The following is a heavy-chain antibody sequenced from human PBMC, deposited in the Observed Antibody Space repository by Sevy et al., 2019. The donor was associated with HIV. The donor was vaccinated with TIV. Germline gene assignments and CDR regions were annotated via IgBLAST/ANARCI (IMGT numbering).Heavy chain of an antibody. CDR2: IYSGGST. Sequence: GGSLRLSCAASGFTVSSNYMSWVRQAPGKGLEWVSVIYSGGSTYYADSVKGRFTISRDNSKNTLYLQMNSLRAEDTAVYYCARDLYYDSSGLDYWDQGTLVTVSS. D-gene: IGHD3-22*01. V-gene: IGHV3-66*01. CDR3: ARDLYYDSSGLDY. CDR1: GFTVSSNY. J-gene: IGHJ4*02.